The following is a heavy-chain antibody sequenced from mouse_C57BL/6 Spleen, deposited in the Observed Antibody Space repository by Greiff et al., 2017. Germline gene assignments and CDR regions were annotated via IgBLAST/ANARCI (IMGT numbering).Heavy chain of an antibody. CDR3: ARFYYEYYYFDY. D-gene: IGHD2-4*01. CDR2: IYPGDGDT. V-gene: IGHV1-80*01. CDR1: GYAFSSYW. Sequence: QVQLKESGAELVKPGASVKISCKASGYAFSSYWMNWVKQRPGKGLEWIGQIYPGDGDTNYNGKFKGKATLTADKSSSTAYMQLSSLTSEDSAVYFCARFYYEYYYFDYWGQGTTLTVSA. J-gene: IGHJ2*01.